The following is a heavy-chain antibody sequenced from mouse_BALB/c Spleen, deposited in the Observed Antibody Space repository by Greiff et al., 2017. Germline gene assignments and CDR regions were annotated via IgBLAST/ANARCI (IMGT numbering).Heavy chain of an antibody. Sequence: QVQLQQPGAELVRPGASVKLSCKASGYTFTSYWINWVKQRPGQGLEWIGNIYPSDSYTNYNQKFKDKATLTVDKSSSTAYMQLSSPTSEDSAVYYCTRGLRRDYAMDYWGQGTSVTVSS. CDR2: IYPSDSYT. D-gene: IGHD2-2*01. J-gene: IGHJ4*01. CDR3: TRGLRRDYAMDY. CDR1: GYTFTSYW. V-gene: IGHV1-69*02.